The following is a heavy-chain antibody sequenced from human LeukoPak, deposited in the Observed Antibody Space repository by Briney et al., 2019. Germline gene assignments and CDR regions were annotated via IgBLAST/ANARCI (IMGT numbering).Heavy chain of an antibody. CDR1: GVSISSHY. CDR3: ARVVVAVAGPTNWFDP. J-gene: IGHJ5*02. Sequence: PSETLSLTCTVSGVSISSHYWSWIRQPPGKGLEWIGYIHPSRNTNYNPSLKSRVTISADTSKNQLSLKLTSVTAADTAVYYCARVVVAVAGPTNWFDPWGQGTLVTVSS. D-gene: IGHD6-19*01. CDR2: IHPSRNT. V-gene: IGHV4-59*11.